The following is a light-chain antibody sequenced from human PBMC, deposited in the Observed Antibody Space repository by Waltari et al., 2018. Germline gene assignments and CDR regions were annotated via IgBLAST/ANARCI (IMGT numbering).Light chain of an antibody. CDR1: SSNIGNNY. J-gene: IGLJ7*01. CDR2: ENI. V-gene: IGLV1-51*02. Sequence: QSVLTQPPSVSAAPGQRVTISCSGGSSNIGNNYVSWYRQFPGTAPKLLTYENIGRPAGIPCRCSGSKSGTSATLDITGLQAGDEADYYCGTWDSSLSGAVFGGGTHLTVL. CDR3: GTWDSSLSGAV.